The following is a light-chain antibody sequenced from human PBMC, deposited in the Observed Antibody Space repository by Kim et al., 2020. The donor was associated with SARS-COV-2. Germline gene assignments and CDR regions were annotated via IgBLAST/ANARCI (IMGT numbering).Light chain of an antibody. CDR3: CSYAGSNDLV. J-gene: IGLJ2*01. V-gene: IGLV2-11*03. CDR1: SSDVGGYNY. CDR2: DVS. Sequence: GRSIHISCTGTSSDVGGYNYVTCYQQHPGKAPKVIIYDVSKRPSGIPDRFSGSKSGNTASLTISGLQTEDEGDYHCCSYAGSNDLVFGGGTKVTVL.